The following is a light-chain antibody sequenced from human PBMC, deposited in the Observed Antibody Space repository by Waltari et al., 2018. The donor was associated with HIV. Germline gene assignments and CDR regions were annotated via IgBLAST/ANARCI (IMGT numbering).Light chain of an antibody. CDR2: EVS. CDR1: SSDTGGYKY. V-gene: IGLV2-14*01. J-gene: IGLJ3*02. CDR3: SSYTSGTTWV. Sequence: QSALTQPASVSGSPGQSTPIPCTGTSSDTGGYKYVTWPQHHPGRAPKLIIFEVSNRPSGVSNRFSGSKSGNTASLIISGLLAEDDADDYCSSYTSGTTWVFGGGTKLTVL.